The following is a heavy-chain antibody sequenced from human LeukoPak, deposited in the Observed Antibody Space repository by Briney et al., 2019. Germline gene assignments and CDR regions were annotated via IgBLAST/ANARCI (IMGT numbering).Heavy chain of an antibody. V-gene: IGHV3-30*03. CDR1: GFTFSSYG. D-gene: IGHD3-3*01. Sequence: GGSLRLSCAASGFTFSSYGMHWVRQAPGKGLEWVAVISYDGSNKYYADSVKGRFTISRDNSKNTLYLQMNSLRAEDTAVYYCALPYYLSGYYLGLGYWGQGTLVTVSS. CDR2: ISYDGSNK. J-gene: IGHJ4*02. CDR3: ALPYYLSGYYLGLGY.